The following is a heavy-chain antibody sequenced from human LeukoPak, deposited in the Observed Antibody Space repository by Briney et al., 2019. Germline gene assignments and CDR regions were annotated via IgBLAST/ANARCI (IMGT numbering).Heavy chain of an antibody. D-gene: IGHD4-17*01. CDR2: IIPIFGTA. V-gene: IGHV1-69*05. J-gene: IGHJ5*02. CDR3: ARGVGDYDVEGWLDP. CDR1: GGTFGSYA. Sequence: SVKVSCKASGGTFGSYAISWVRQAPGQGLEWMGGIIPIFGTANYAQKFQGRVTITTDESTSTAYMELSSLRSEDTAVYYCARGVGDYDVEGWLDPWGQGTLVTVSS.